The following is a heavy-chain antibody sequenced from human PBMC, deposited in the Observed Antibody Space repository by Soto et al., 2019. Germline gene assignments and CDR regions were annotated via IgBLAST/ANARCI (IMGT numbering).Heavy chain of an antibody. J-gene: IGHJ6*02. CDR3: ARHRAGRGNSPRGMDV. CDR2: IYYSGST. D-gene: IGHD1-7*01. Sequence: PSETLSLTCTVSGGSISSSSYYWGWIRQPPGKGLEWIGSIYYSGSTYYNPSLKSRVTISVDTSKNQFSLKLSSVTAADTAVYYCARHRAGRGNSPRGMDVWGQGTTVT. V-gene: IGHV4-39*01. CDR1: GGSISSSSYY.